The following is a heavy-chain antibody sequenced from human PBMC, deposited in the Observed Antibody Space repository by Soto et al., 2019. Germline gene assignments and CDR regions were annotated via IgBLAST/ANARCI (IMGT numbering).Heavy chain of an antibody. CDR2: IYYSGTT. CDR1: GVSISSFY. J-gene: IGHJ4*02. Sequence: SETLSLTCTVSGVSISSFYWSWIRQPPGKGLEWIGYIYYSGTTSYNPSLQSRVTISVDTSKNQFSLKLSSVTAADTAVYFCARTYYYDSSGFPFDYWGQGTLVTVSS. CDR3: ARTYYYDSSGFPFDY. V-gene: IGHV4-59*01. D-gene: IGHD3-22*01.